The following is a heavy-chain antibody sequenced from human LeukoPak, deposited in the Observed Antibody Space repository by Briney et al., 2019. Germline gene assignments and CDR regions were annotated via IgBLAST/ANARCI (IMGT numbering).Heavy chain of an antibody. Sequence: GGSLRLSCAASGFTFSSYGMHWVRQAPGKGLEWVAFIRYDGSNKYYADSVKGRFTISRDNFKNTLYLQMNSLRAEDTAVYYCARHLGSYYDYWGQGTLVTVSS. V-gene: IGHV3-30*02. CDR3: ARHLGSYYDY. CDR2: IRYDGSNK. CDR1: GFTFSSYG. J-gene: IGHJ4*02. D-gene: IGHD1-26*01.